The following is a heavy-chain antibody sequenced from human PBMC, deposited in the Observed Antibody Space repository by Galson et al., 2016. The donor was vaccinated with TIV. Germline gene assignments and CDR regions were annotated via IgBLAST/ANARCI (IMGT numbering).Heavy chain of an antibody. CDR2: ISSRSSAI. D-gene: IGHD1-26*01. J-gene: IGHJ3*02. CDR1: GFTLNTFS. Sequence: SLRLSCAASGFTLNTFSMNWVRQAPGKGLEWVSYISSRSSAIYYVDSVKGRFTVSRDNAQSSVYLQMNSLRAEDTGVYYCARESGSYRNDACDIWGQGTKVTVSS. V-gene: IGHV3-48*01. CDR3: ARESGSYRNDACDI.